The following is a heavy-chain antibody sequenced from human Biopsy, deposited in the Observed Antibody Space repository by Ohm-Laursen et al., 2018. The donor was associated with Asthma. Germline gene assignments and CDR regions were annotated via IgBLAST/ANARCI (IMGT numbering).Heavy chain of an antibody. CDR3: ARWGSFGFDY. Sequence: TLSLTCAVYGGSFSGYYWSWIRQPPGKGLEWIGEINHSGSTNYNPSLKSRVTISVDTSKNQFSLNLSSVTAADTAVYYCARWGSFGFDYWGQGTLVTVSS. V-gene: IGHV4-34*09. CDR1: GGSFSGYY. CDR2: INHSGST. D-gene: IGHD7-27*01. J-gene: IGHJ4*02.